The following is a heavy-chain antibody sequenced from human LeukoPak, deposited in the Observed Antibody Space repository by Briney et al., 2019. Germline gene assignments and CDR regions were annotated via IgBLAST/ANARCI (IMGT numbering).Heavy chain of an antibody. V-gene: IGHV3-21*01. CDR1: GFTFSSYS. D-gene: IGHD2-15*01. CDR2: ISSRSSYI. J-gene: IGHJ4*02. Sequence: GGSLRLSCAASGFTFSSYSMNWVRQAPGKWLEWVSSISSRSSYIYYADSVKGRFTISRDNAKNSLYLQMNSLRAEDTAVYYCARDGNGYCSGGTCYSCPDYWGQGTLVTVSS. CDR3: ARDGNGYCSGGTCYSCPDY.